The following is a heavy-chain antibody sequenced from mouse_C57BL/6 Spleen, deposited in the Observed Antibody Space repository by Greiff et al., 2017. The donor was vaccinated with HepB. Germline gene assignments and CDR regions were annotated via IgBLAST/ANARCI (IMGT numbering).Heavy chain of an antibody. D-gene: IGHD2-4*01. CDR3: ARPPIYYDYDVDY. CDR2: INPGSGGT. J-gene: IGHJ2*01. CDR1: GYAFTNYL. Sequence: QVQLKESGAELVRPGTSVKVSCKASGYAFTNYLIEWVKQRPGQGLEWIGVINPGSGGTNYNEKFKGKATLTADKSSSTAYMQLSSLTSEDSAVYFCARPPIYYDYDVDYWGQGTTLTVSS. V-gene: IGHV1-54*01.